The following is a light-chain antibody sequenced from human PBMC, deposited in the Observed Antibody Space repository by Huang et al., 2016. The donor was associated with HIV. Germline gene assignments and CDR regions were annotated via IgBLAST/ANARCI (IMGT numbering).Light chain of an antibody. CDR3: QQSYSIPWT. Sequence: DIQMTQSPSSLSASVGDRVTITCRAIQSITSYLNWYQQKPGKAPKLLIYAASSLQSGVPSRFSGSGSGTEFTLTISSLQPEDFATYYCQQSYSIPWTFGQGTKVEIK. V-gene: IGKV1-39*01. J-gene: IGKJ1*01. CDR1: QSITSY. CDR2: AAS.